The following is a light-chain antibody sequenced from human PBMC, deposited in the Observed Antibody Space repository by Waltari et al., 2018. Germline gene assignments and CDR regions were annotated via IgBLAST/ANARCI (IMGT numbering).Light chain of an antibody. V-gene: IGLV2-14*03. CDR2: DVT. CDR1: SSDNGGYNY. CDR3: TSYTSTNTVI. Sequence: QSALTQPAPVSGSPGQWITLSCTGTSSDNGGYNYVSWYQQHPGKAPKLMIYDVTKWPSGVSNRFSGSKSGNTASLTISGLQAEDEADYYCTSYTSTNTVIFGGGTKVTVL. J-gene: IGLJ2*01.